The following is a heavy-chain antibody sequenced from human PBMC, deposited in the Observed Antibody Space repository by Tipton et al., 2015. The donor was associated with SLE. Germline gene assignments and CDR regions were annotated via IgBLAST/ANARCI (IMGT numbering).Heavy chain of an antibody. CDR3: ARHDTNYGRNWFDP. CDR1: GVSISGSSYY. Sequence: TLSLTCTVSGVSISGSSYYWDWIRQPPGQGPEWIGRITNSGNTYYTPSFQSRVTMSVDTSKNHFSLKLSSVTAADTAVYYCARHDTNYGRNWFDPWGQGTLVTVSS. V-gene: IGHV4-39*01. J-gene: IGHJ5*02. D-gene: IGHD2-8*01. CDR2: ITNSGNT.